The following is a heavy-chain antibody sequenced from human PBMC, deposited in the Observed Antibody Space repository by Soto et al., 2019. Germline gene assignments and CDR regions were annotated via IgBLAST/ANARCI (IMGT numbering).Heavy chain of an antibody. CDR3: ARGPRTSAFSAMGV. CDR2: ISYDGDNK. Sequence: QVQLGESGGGVVQPGRSLRLSCAASGFTFSYRALNWVRQAPGKGLEWVAGISYDGDNKYISESVKGRFTISRDNSKNMVSLQMKRAGAEDRDLYFCARGPRTSAFSAMGVWGQGTTVTVSS. J-gene: IGHJ6*02. V-gene: IGHV3-30-3*01. CDR1: GFTFSYRA. D-gene: IGHD1-7*01.